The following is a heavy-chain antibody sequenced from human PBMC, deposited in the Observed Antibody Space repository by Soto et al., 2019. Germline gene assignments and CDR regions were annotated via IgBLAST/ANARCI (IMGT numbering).Heavy chain of an antibody. Sequence: EVQLLESGGGLVQPGGSLRLSCAASGFTFSSYAMKWVRQAPGKGLEWVSLIGESGTPTYYADSVKGRFTISRDNSGNTLVLEMYSRRAEDTAVYYCARYIPGVRYYGMDVWGQGTTVTVSS. D-gene: IGHD2-2*01. CDR2: IGESGTPT. J-gene: IGHJ6*02. CDR3: ARYIPGVRYYGMDV. CDR1: GFTFSSYA. V-gene: IGHV3-23*01.